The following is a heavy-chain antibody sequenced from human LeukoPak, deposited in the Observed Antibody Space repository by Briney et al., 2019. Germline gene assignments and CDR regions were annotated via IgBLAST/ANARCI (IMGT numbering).Heavy chain of an antibody. J-gene: IGHJ4*02. Sequence: SQTLSLTCNVSGGSISSGGYYCDWIRQHPGKGLEWIGYIYYSGSTYYNPSLKSRVTISVDTSKNQFSLKLSSVTAADTAVYYCARVNIAARPPGSFDYWGQGTLVTVSS. D-gene: IGHD6-6*01. V-gene: IGHV4-31*03. CDR3: ARVNIAARPPGSFDY. CDR1: GGSISSGGYY. CDR2: IYYSGST.